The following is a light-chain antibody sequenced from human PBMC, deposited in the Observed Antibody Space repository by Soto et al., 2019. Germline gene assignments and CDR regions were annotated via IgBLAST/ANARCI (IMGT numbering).Light chain of an antibody. V-gene: IGKV3-15*01. J-gene: IGKJ1*01. CDR2: GAF. Sequence: EIVMTQSPATLSVSPGERATLSCRASQNISSNLAWYQQKPGQSPRLLIYGAFTRATGIPARFSGSGSGTEFTLTISSLQPDDFATYYCQQYNTFSTFGQGTKVDIK. CDR3: QQYNTFST. CDR1: QNISSN.